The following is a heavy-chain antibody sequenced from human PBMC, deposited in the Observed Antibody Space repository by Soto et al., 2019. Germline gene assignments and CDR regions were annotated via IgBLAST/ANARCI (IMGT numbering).Heavy chain of an antibody. J-gene: IGHJ5*02. CDR1: GGSFSGYY. Sequence: QVQLQQWGAGLLKPSETLSLTCAVYGGSFSGYYWSWIRQPPGKGLEWIGEINHSGSTNYNPSLKSRVTISVDTCKNQFSLKLSSVTAADTAVYYCARSGRYDILGWFDPWGQGTLVTVSS. CDR2: INHSGST. CDR3: ARSGRYDILGWFDP. D-gene: IGHD3-9*01. V-gene: IGHV4-34*01.